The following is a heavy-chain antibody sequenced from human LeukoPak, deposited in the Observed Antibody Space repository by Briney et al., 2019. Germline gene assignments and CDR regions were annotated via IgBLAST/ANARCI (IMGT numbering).Heavy chain of an antibody. CDR3: TRVEETATTAAIIRKYSYYYYYMDV. J-gene: IGHJ6*03. D-gene: IGHD4-11*01. V-gene: IGHV3-7*01. Sequence: GGSLRLSCVVSGFGFSDSYMTWIRQTPGEGREWVANIKQDGSEKHYVDSVKGRFTISRDNAKNSLYLQMSSLRAEDTAVYYCTRVEETATTAAIIRKYSYYYYYMDVWGKGNTVTVSS. CDR1: GFGFSDSY. CDR2: IKQDGSEK.